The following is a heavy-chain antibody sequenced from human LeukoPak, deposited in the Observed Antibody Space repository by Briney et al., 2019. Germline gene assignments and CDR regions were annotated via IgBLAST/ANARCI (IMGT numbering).Heavy chain of an antibody. D-gene: IGHD3-10*01. CDR1: GFTFSSYS. V-gene: IGHV3-48*04. CDR2: ISSSSSTI. CDR3: ARDWPDDPYGSGTRYFDY. J-gene: IGHJ4*02. Sequence: PGGSLRLSCAASGFTFSSYSMNWVRQAPGKGLEWVSYISSSSSTIYYADSVKGRFTISRDNAKNSLYLQMNSLRAEDTAVYYCARDWPDDPYGSGTRYFDYWGQGTLVTVSS.